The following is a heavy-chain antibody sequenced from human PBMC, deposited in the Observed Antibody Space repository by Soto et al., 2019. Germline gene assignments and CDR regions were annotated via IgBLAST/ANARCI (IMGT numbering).Heavy chain of an antibody. J-gene: IGHJ2*01. CDR3: ARIRYSSSWQRGPWYFDL. CDR2: IFSNDEK. V-gene: IGHV2-26*01. Sequence: QVTLKESGPVLVKPTETLTLTCTVSGFSLSNARMGVSWIRQPPGKALEWLAHIFSNDEKSYSTTLKSRLTISKHTSKSQVVLTMTNMDPVDKATYYCARIRYSSSWQRGPWYFDLWGRGTLVTVSS. CDR1: GFSLSNARMG. D-gene: IGHD6-13*01.